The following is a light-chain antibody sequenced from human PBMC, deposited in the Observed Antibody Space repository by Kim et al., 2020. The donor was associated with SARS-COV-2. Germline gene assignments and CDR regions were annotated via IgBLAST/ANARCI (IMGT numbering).Light chain of an antibody. CDR3: QQYKSYST. CDR1: QSISNW. Sequence: SASVGDRVTITCRASQSISNWLAWYQQKPGKAPKILIYDASSLESGVPSRFSGSGSGTEFTLAISSLQPDDFATYYCQQYKSYSTFGQGTKVDIK. CDR2: DAS. J-gene: IGKJ1*01. V-gene: IGKV1-5*01.